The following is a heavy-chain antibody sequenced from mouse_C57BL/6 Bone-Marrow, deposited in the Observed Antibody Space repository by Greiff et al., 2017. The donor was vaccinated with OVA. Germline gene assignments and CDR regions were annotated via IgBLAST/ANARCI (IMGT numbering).Heavy chain of an antibody. CDR1: GFTFTDYY. Sequence: EVHLVESGGGLVQPGASLRLSCAASGFTFTDYYMSWVRQPPGKAPEWLAFIRNKANGYTTDYTASVKGRFTMYRESTQNILVHQMNTLSAEDSATYYCEKAVRLLPYAMDYWGQGTSVTVSS. J-gene: IGHJ4*01. CDR3: EKAVRLLPYAMDY. D-gene: IGHD1-1*01. V-gene: IGHV7-4*01. CDR2: IRNKANGYTT.